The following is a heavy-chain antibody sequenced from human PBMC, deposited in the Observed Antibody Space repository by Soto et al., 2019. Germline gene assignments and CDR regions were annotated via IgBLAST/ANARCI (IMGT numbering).Heavy chain of an antibody. D-gene: IGHD2-2*01. J-gene: IGHJ5*02. CDR1: GNTFTNFG. V-gene: IGHV1-18*01. Sequence: ASVKVSCKASGNTFTNFGVTWVRQAPGQGLEWMGWISAYTDDPNYAQKFQGRVTMTIDTSTSTAYLDLRSLTSDDTAVYYCARVIPGAEAWFDPWVQGTLVTVS. CDR2: ISAYTDDP. CDR3: ARVIPGAEAWFDP.